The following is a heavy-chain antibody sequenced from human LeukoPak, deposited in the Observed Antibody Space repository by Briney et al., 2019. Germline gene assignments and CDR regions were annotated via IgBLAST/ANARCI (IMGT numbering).Heavy chain of an antibody. D-gene: IGHD3-22*01. CDR2: ISGRGGST. CDR1: GFTFSIYA. J-gene: IGHJ4*02. Sequence: GGSLRLSCAASGFTFSIYAMSWVRQAPGKGLEWVSGISGRGGSTFYADSVKGRFTISRDNSKNTLYLQMNSLRAEDTAVYYCAKDWYYYGSSDYYVAYWGQGTLVTVSS. V-gene: IGHV3-23*01. CDR3: AKDWYYYGSSDYYVAY.